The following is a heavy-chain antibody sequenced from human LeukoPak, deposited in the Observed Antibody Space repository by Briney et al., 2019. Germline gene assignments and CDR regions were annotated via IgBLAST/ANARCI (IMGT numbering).Heavy chain of an antibody. Sequence: GGSLRLSCAASGFTFSNYAMRWVRQAPGKGLEWVSGISGSGDSTYYADSVKGRFTISRDNSKNTPYLQMNSLRAEDTAVYYCAISSSGYWGRGTLVTVSS. V-gene: IGHV3-23*01. D-gene: IGHD6-6*01. J-gene: IGHJ4*02. CDR1: GFTFSNYA. CDR3: AISSSGY. CDR2: ISGSGDST.